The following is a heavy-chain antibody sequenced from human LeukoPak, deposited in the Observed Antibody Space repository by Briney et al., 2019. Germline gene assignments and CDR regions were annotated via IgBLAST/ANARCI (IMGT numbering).Heavy chain of an antibody. CDR2: ISYDGTNK. Sequence: GGSLRLSCAASGFTFSSYDMHWVRQAPGKGLDWVAVISYDGTNKYYADSVKGRFTISRDNSKSTLYLQMNTLRTEGTAVYYCAKTGGSSDYWGQGTLVTVSS. J-gene: IGHJ4*02. CDR1: GFTFSSYD. CDR3: AKTGGSSDY. D-gene: IGHD2-15*01. V-gene: IGHV3-30*18.